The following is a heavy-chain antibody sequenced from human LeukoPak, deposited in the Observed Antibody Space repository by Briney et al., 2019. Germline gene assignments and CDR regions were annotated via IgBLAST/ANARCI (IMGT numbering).Heavy chain of an antibody. J-gene: IGHJ4*02. V-gene: IGHV4-59*08. Sequence: SSETLSLTCTVSGVSISSYYWSWIRQPPGKGLEWVGYIYYSGSTNYNPSLKSRVTISVDTSKNQFSLKLSSVTAADTAVYYCARHEGYSSSWSFDYWGQGTLVTVSS. D-gene: IGHD6-13*01. CDR3: ARHEGYSSSWSFDY. CDR2: IYYSGST. CDR1: GVSISSYY.